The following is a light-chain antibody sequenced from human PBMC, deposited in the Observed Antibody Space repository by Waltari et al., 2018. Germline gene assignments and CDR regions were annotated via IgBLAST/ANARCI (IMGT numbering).Light chain of an antibody. CDR3: CSYAGSATFAV. J-gene: IGLJ3*02. Sequence: QSALTQPASVSGSPGQSITISCTGPSSDVGNYDLISWYQQHPTKAPKLIIYEGNKRPCGVPNRFSGTTPGNTASLTISGLQAEDDADYFCCSYAGSATFAVFGGGTKLTVL. CDR2: EGN. CDR1: SSDVGNYDL. V-gene: IGLV2-23*03.